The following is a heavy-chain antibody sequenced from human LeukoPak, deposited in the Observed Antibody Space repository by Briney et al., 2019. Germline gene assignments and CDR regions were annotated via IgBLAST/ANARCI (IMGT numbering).Heavy chain of an antibody. D-gene: IGHD3-3*01. CDR1: GFTFSSYS. Sequence: PGGSLRLSCAASGFTFSSYSMNWVRQAPGKGLEWVSYISSSSSTIYYADSVKGRFTISRDNAKNSLYLQMNSLRDEDTAVYYCARESGYYDFWSGYYFYYYGMDVWGQGTTVTVSS. V-gene: IGHV3-48*02. J-gene: IGHJ6*02. CDR2: ISSSSSTI. CDR3: ARESGYYDFWSGYYFYYYGMDV.